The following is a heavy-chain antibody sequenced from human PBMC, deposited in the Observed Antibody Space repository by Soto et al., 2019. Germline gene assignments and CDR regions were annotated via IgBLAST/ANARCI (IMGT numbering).Heavy chain of an antibody. J-gene: IGHJ4*02. Sequence: GGSLRLSCAVSGFTFTSYSMSWVRQAPGEGLEWVANIQQDGSEKYYVDSVKGRFTISRDSAKNPLYLQMNSLRAEDTAVYYCARAAGNPVWDWGRGTLVTVSS. CDR3: ARAAGNPVWD. V-gene: IGHV3-7*03. CDR2: IQQDGSEK. D-gene: IGHD3-16*01. CDR1: GFTFTSYS.